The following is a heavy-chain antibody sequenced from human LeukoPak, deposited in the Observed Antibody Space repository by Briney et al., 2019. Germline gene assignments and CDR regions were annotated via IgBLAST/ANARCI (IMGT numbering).Heavy chain of an antibody. CDR2: ISSSGSTI. CDR1: GFTFSDYY. D-gene: IGHD4-17*01. V-gene: IGHV3-11*04. J-gene: IGHJ5*02. CDR3: ARTVDQGYGDGDWFDP. Sequence: GGSLRLSCAASGFTFSDYYMSWIRQAPGKGLEWVSYISSSGSTIYYADSVKGRFTISRDNAKNSLYLQMNSLRAEDTAVYYCARTVDQGYGDGDWFDPWGQGTLVTVSS.